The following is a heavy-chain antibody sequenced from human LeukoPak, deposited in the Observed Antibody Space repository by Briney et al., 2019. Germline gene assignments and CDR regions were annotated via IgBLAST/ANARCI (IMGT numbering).Heavy chain of an antibody. CDR3: ARDSARVIRYFDWVLDYYYYYGMDV. CDR2: ISSSSSYT. J-gene: IGHJ6*04. V-gene: IGHV3-11*06. D-gene: IGHD3-9*01. CDR1: GFTFSDYY. Sequence: PGGSLRLSCAASGFTFSDYYMSWIRQAPGKGPEWVSYISSSSSYTNYADSVKGRFTISRDNAKNSLYLQMNSLRAEDTAVYYCARDSARVIRYFDWVLDYYYYYGMDVWGKGTSVTVSS.